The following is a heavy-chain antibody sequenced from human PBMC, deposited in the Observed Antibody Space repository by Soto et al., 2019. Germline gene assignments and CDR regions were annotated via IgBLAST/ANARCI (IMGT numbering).Heavy chain of an antibody. CDR2: IYPGDSDT. V-gene: IGHV5-51*01. CDR1: GYSFTSYW. J-gene: IGHJ4*02. Sequence: GESLKISCKGSGYSFTSYWIGWVRQMPGKGLEWMGIIYPGDSDTRYSPSFQGQVTISADKSISTAYLQWSSLKASDTAMYYCARHSMYYNDSSGYGYFDYWGQGTLVTVSS. D-gene: IGHD3-22*01. CDR3: ARHSMYYNDSSGYGYFDY.